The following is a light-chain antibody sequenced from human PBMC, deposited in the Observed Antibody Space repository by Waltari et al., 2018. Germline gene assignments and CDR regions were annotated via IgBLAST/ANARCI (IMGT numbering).Light chain of an antibody. CDR3: QQRRSWPLS. V-gene: IGKV3-11*01. CDR2: DTS. Sequence: DIVLTQSPAILSLSPGERASLSCRASQSVTNYLAWYQQKPGQAPRLLIYDTSNRATGIPARFTGRGFGTDFTLTISSLEPEDFAVYYCQQRRSWPLSFGGGTKVEIK. CDR1: QSVTNY. J-gene: IGKJ4*01.